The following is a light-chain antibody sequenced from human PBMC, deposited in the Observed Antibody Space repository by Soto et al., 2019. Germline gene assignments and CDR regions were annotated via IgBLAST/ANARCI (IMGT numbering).Light chain of an antibody. V-gene: IGKV3-20*01. J-gene: IGKJ1*01. CDR1: QSVRDSH. CDR2: ETS. CDR3: QQYGSSPGT. Sequence: EIVLTQSPGTLSLSPGERATLSCRASQSVRDSHLAWYQQKPGQPPSLLIYETSSRATGIPDRCRGSGSGTEFALTITRVEPEDVAMYFCQQYGSSPGTFGQGTKVEI.